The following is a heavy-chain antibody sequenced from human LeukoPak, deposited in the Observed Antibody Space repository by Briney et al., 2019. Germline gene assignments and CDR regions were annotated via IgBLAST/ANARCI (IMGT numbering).Heavy chain of an antibody. D-gene: IGHD3-16*01. J-gene: IGHJ4*02. CDR3: ARNGPYTSGGSYYFDY. V-gene: IGHV1-18*01. CDR2: ISGYNGNT. CDR1: GYTFTSYG. Sequence: ASVKVSCKASGYTFTSYGISWVRQAPGQGLEWMGWISGYNGNTNYAQKLQGRATMTTDTSTSTAYMEVRSLRSDDTAVYYCARNGPYTSGGSYYFDYWGQGTLVTVSS.